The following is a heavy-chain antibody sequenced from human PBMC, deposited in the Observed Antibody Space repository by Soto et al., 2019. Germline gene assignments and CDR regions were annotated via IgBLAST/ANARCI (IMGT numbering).Heavy chain of an antibody. CDR1: GFTFSNAW. D-gene: IGHD2-2*02. CDR3: TTDFMAIWDWDYFDY. J-gene: IGHJ4*02. Sequence: EVQLVESGGGLVEPGGSLRLSCAASGFTFSNAWMNWVRQAPGKGLEWVGHIKSKTDGETTDYAAPVKGRITNSRDDSKNTLYLQTNGLKTEDTAMYYWTTDFMAIWDWDYFDYWGQGTLVTVSS. V-gene: IGHV3-15*07. CDR2: IKSKTDGETT.